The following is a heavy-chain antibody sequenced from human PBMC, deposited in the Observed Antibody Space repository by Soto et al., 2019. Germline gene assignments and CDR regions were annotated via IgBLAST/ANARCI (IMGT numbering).Heavy chain of an antibody. CDR2: ISWNSGSI. CDR3: AKSTGYWTRFQH. J-gene: IGHJ1*01. CDR1: GFTFDDYA. Sequence: GGSLRLSCAASGFTFDDYAMHWVRQAPGKGLEWVSGISWNSGSIGYADSVKGRFTISRDNAKNSLYLQMNSLRAEDTALYYCAKSTGYWTRFQHWGQGTLVTVSS. V-gene: IGHV3-9*01. D-gene: IGHD2-15*01.